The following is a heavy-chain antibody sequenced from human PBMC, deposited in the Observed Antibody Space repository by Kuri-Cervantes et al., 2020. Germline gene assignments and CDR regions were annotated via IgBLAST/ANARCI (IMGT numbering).Heavy chain of an antibody. CDR3: AKDRLHGDYYQLADY. CDR2: ISWNSGSI. D-gene: IGHD4-17*01. V-gene: IGHV3-9*01. CDR1: GFTFDDYA. Sequence: SLKISCAASGFTFDDYAMHWVRQAPGKGLEWVSGISWNSGSIGYADSVKGRFTISRDNSKNTLYLQMNSLRAEDTAVYYCAKDRLHGDYYQLADYWGQGTLVTVSS. J-gene: IGHJ4*02.